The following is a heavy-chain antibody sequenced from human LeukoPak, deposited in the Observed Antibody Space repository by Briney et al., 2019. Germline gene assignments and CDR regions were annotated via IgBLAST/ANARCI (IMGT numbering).Heavy chain of an antibody. CDR2: IYYSGST. CDR1: GDSINNYY. D-gene: IGHD3-10*01. CDR3: ARPYDYGSGNYYNWYLDL. Sequence: PSETLSLTCTVSGDSINNYYWSWIRQPPGKGLEYIGYIYYSGSTNYNPSLKSRVTMSVDTSKNQFSLKLSSVTVADTAVYYCARPYDYGSGNYYNWYLDLWGRGTLVTVSS. V-gene: IGHV4-59*01. J-gene: IGHJ2*01.